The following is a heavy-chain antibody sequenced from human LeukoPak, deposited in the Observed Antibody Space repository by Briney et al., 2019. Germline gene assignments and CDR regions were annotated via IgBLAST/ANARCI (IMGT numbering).Heavy chain of an antibody. V-gene: IGHV4-59*01. Sequence: SETLSLTCTVSGDSISSYFWCWIRQPPGKGLEWIGCLYYSGRTNYSPSLTSRVTLSADTSKNQFSLKLNSVTAADSAIYYCARDVGYCSSTSCTDYWGQGTLVTVSS. CDR1: GDSISSYF. D-gene: IGHD2-2*01. CDR3: ARDVGYCSSTSCTDY. J-gene: IGHJ4*02. CDR2: LYYSGRT.